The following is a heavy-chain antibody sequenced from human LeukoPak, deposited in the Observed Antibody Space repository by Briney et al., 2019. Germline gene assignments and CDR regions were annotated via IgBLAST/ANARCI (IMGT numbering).Heavy chain of an antibody. CDR2: ISAYNGNT. J-gene: IGHJ4*02. CDR1: GYTFTSYG. CDR3: ARAGPYDFWSGYYPDYFDY. V-gene: IGHV1-18*01. D-gene: IGHD3-3*01. Sequence: GASVKVSCKASGYTFTSYGISWVRQAPGQGLEWMGWISAYNGNTNYAQKLQGRVTMTTGTSTSTAYMELRSLRSDDTAVYYCARAGPYDFWSGYYPDYFDYWGQGTLVTVSS.